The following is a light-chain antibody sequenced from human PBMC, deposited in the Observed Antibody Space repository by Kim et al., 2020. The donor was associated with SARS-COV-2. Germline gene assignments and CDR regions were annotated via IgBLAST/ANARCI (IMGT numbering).Light chain of an antibody. CDR2: DAA. CDR3: QQRKNWPPALT. V-gene: IGKV3-11*01. Sequence: PGEGATLSCRARQSLSVRFALYQHKPGQAPRLRLYDAAIRATGIPDRFSGSGSGTDFTLTISSLESEDVAVEYCQQRKNWPPALTFGGGTKVDIK. J-gene: IGKJ4*01. CDR1: QSLSVR.